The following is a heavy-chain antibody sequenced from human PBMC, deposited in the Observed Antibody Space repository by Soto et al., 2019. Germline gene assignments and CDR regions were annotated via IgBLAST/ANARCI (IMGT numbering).Heavy chain of an antibody. V-gene: IGHV3-7*01. Sequence: GGSLRLSCAASGFTFSSYWMSWVRQAPGKGLEWVANIKEDGSEKYYVDSVKGRFTISRDNAKNSLYLQMSRLRAEDTAVYYCARSYIVSGSYCGYFDCWGQGTLVTVSS. CDR2: IKEDGSEK. CDR1: GFTFSSYW. J-gene: IGHJ4*02. D-gene: IGHD1-26*01. CDR3: ARSYIVSGSYCGYFDC.